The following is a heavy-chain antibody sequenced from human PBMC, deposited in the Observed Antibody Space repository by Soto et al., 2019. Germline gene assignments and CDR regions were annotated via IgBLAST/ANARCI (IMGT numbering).Heavy chain of an antibody. CDR2: IYYSGST. V-gene: IGHV4-31*03. J-gene: IGHJ5*02. D-gene: IGHD3-10*01. CDR1: GPSISSGGYY. Sequence: SETRSLTCTVSGPSISSGGYYWNWIRQHPGRGLEWIGYIYYSGSTYYNPSLKSRVTISVDTSKNQFSLKLTSVTAADTAVYYCARSVTPWGQGTLVTVS. CDR3: ARSVTP.